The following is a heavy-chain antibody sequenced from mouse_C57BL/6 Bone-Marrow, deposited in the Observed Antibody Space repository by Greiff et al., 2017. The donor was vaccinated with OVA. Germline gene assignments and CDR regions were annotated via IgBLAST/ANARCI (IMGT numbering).Heavy chain of an antibody. V-gene: IGHV5-4*01. D-gene: IGHD2-1*01. CDR1: GFTFSSYA. Sequence: EVQLKESGGGLVKPGGSLKLSCAASGFTFSSYAMSWVRQTPEKRLEWVATISDGGSYTYYPDNVKGRFTISRDNAKNNLYLQMSHLKSEDTAMYYCARGDLPWCAYWGQGTLVTVSA. J-gene: IGHJ3*01. CDR3: ARGDLPWCAY. CDR2: ISDGGSYT.